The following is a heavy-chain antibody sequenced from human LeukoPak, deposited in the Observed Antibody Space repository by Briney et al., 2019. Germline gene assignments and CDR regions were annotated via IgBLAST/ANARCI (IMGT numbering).Heavy chain of an antibody. J-gene: IGHJ4*02. CDR1: GGTFSSYA. D-gene: IGHD1-26*01. CDR2: IIPILGIA. Sequence: SVKVSCKASGGTFSSYAISWVRQAPGQGLEWMGRIIPILGIANYAQKFQGRVTITADKSTSTAYMELSSLRSEDTAVYYCARDVGVGATTPFDYWGQGTLVTVSS. CDR3: ARDVGVGATTPFDY. V-gene: IGHV1-69*04.